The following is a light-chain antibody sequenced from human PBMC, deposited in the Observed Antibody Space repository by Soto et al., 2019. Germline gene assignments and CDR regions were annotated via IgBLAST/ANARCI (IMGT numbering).Light chain of an antibody. CDR2: LGS. Sequence: DIVMTQSPLSLPVTPGEPASLSCRSSQSLLHSNGYTYLDWYLQKPGQSPQLLIYLGSNRASGVSDRFSGSGSGTDFTLKISRVEAEDVGVYYCMQGTHWPITFGQGTRLEIK. J-gene: IGKJ5*01. CDR1: QSLLHSNGYTY. V-gene: IGKV2-28*01. CDR3: MQGTHWPIT.